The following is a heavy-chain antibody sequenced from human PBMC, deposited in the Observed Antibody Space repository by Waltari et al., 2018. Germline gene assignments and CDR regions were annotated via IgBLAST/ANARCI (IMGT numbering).Heavy chain of an antibody. CDR1: GYSISSGYY. J-gene: IGHJ3*02. CDR3: ARFSETLRPAYAFDI. D-gene: IGHD6-25*01. CDR2: IYHSGST. V-gene: IGHV4-38-2*01. Sequence: QVQLQESGPGLVKPSETLSLTCAVSGYSISSGYYWGWIRQPPGKGLEWIGSIYHSGSTYYNPSLKSRVTISVDTSKNQFSLKLSSVTAADTAVYYCARFSETLRPAYAFDIWGKGTTVTVSS.